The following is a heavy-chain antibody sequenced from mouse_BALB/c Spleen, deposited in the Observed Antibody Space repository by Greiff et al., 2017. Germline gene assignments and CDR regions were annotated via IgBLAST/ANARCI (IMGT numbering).Heavy chain of an antibody. Sequence: EVMLVESGGGLVQPGGSLKLSCAASGFTFSSYGMSWVRQTPDKRLELVATINSNGGSTYYPDSVKGRFTISRDNAKNTLYLQMSSLKSEDTAMYYCAREGADRYPFAYWGQGTLVTVSA. CDR2: INSNGGST. CDR3: AREGADRYPFAY. CDR1: GFTFSSYG. J-gene: IGHJ3*01. V-gene: IGHV5-6-3*01. D-gene: IGHD2-14*01.